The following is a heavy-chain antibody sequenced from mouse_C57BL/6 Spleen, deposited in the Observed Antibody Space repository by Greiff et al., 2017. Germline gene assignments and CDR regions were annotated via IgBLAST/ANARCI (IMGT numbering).Heavy chain of an antibody. J-gene: IGHJ1*03. Sequence: DVMLVESGGGLVKPGGSLKLSCAASGFTFSSYTMSWVRQTPEKRLEWVATISGGGGNTYYPDSVKGRFTISRDNAKNTLYLEMSSLRSEDTALYDCARRIYYGYDVGWYFDVWGTGTTVTVSS. CDR2: ISGGGGNT. V-gene: IGHV5-9*01. CDR3: ARRIYYGYDVGWYFDV. CDR1: GFTFSSYT. D-gene: IGHD2-2*01.